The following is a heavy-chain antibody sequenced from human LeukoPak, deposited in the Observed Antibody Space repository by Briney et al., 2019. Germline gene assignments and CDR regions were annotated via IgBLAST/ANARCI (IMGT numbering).Heavy chain of an antibody. Sequence: SETLSLTCAVYGGSFSGYYWSWIRQPPEKGLEWIGEINHSGSTNYNPSLKSRVTISVDTSKNQFSLKLSSVTAADTAVYYCARGGRIAAAGTGYFDYWGQGTLVTVSS. J-gene: IGHJ4*02. CDR3: ARGGRIAAAGTGYFDY. CDR2: INHSGST. CDR1: GGSFSGYY. V-gene: IGHV4-34*01. D-gene: IGHD6-13*01.